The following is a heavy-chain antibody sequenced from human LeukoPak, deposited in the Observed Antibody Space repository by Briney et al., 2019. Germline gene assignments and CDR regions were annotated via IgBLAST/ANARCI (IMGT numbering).Heavy chain of an antibody. Sequence: GGSLRLSCAASGFTFSTPWMSWVRQVPGKGLEWVANIKKGGSETYYVDSVKGRFTISRDNAKISLYLQMNSLRSEDTAVYYCARGPIAGDSSGFDYWGQGTLVTVSS. CDR2: IKKGGSET. J-gene: IGHJ4*02. D-gene: IGHD3-22*01. CDR1: GFTFSTPW. CDR3: ARGPIAGDSSGFDY. V-gene: IGHV3-7*03.